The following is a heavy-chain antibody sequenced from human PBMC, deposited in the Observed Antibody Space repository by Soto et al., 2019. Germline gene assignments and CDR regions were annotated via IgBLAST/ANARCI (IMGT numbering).Heavy chain of an antibody. CDR3: ARSTGTKRGYYFDY. Sequence: QLQLQESGPGLVKPSETLSLTCTVSGGSISSSSYYWGWIRQPPGKGLEWIGSIYYSGSTYYNPSLKSRVTISVDTSKNQFSLKLSSVTAADTAVYYCARSTGTKRGYYFDYWGQGTLVTVSS. CDR2: IYYSGST. V-gene: IGHV4-39*01. CDR1: GGSISSSSYY. D-gene: IGHD1-7*01. J-gene: IGHJ4*02.